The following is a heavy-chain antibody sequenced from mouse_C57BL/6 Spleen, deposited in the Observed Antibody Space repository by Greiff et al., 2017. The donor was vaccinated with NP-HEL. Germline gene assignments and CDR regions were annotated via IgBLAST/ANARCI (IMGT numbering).Heavy chain of an antibody. J-gene: IGHJ4*01. D-gene: IGHD1-1*01. Sequence: QVQLQQPGAELVKPGASVKMSCKASGYTFTSYWITWVKQRPGQGLEWIGDIYPGSGSTNYNEKFKSKATLTVDTSSSTAYMQLSSLTSEDSAVYYCAVGVTTVVADYYAMDYWGQGTSVTVSS. CDR2: IYPGSGST. CDR3: AVGVTTVVADYYAMDY. CDR1: GYTFTSYW. V-gene: IGHV1-55*01.